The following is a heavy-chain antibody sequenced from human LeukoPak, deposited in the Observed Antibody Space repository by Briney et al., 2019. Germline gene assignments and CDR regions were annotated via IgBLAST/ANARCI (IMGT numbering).Heavy chain of an antibody. D-gene: IGHD6-19*01. J-gene: IGHJ4*02. CDR1: GGSISSNNW. Sequence: SGTLSLTCAVSGGSISSNNWWNRVRQPPGKGLEWIGEIHHSGSTHYNPSLKSRLTISVDKSKNQFSLKLTSVTAADTAVYYCAERGSGWYFHNWGQGTLVTVSS. CDR2: IHHSGST. CDR3: AERGSGWYFHN. V-gene: IGHV4-4*02.